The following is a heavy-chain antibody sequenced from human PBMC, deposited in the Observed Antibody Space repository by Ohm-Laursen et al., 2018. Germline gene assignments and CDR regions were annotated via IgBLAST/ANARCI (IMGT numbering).Heavy chain of an antibody. CDR1: GGSISSYY. CDR2: IYSSGSA. Sequence: GTLSLTCTVSGGSISSYYWSWIRQPAGKGLEGIGRIYSSGSANYNPSLKSRVAMSVDTSNNQFPRNLNSVTAADTAVYYCARGDGSRPHFDYWGQGTLVTVSS. J-gene: IGHJ4*02. D-gene: IGHD6-13*01. V-gene: IGHV4-4*07. CDR3: ARGDGSRPHFDY.